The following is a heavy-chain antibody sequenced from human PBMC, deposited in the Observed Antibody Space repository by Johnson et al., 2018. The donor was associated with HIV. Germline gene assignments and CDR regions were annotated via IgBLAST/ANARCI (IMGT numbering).Heavy chain of an antibody. CDR2: ISWNSGSI. CDR1: GFTFDDYA. CDR3: ARVSMLFIAADAFDI. J-gene: IGHJ3*02. Sequence: VQLVESGGGVVQPGRSLRLSCAASGFTFDDYAMHWVRQAPGKGLEWVSGISWNSGSIGYADSVKGRFTISRDNAKNSLYLQMNILRAEDTALYYCARVSMLFIAADAFDIWGQGTMVTVSS. V-gene: IGHV3-9*01. D-gene: IGHD2-21*01.